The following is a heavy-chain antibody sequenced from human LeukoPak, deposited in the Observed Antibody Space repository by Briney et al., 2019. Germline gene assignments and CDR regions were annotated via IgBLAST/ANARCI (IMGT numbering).Heavy chain of an antibody. CDR2: IWFDGSKD. J-gene: IGHJ4*02. V-gene: IGHV3-33*01. D-gene: IGHD2-8*02. Sequence: GGSLRLSCAASGFASSTYVMHWVRQAPGKGLERVAIIWFDGSKDYHADSVKGRFTISRDNSRNTLFLQMDSLRVEDTALYYCARDVTGSLDYWGQGTLVTVSS. CDR3: ARDVTGSLDY. CDR1: GFASSTYV.